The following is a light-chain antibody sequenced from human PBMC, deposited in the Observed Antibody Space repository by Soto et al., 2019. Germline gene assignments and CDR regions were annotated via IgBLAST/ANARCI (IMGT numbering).Light chain of an antibody. V-gene: IGKV1-39*01. CDR3: QQSFRTPRAYT. Sequence: DIQMTQSPSSLLASIGDRVTLTCRASENIHNYLNWYQHKPGKAPKLLIYAASKLQTGVPSRFIGRGFVTDFTLTISTLQPEDFATYYCQQSFRTPRAYTFGQGTNLEI. J-gene: IGKJ2*01. CDR2: AAS. CDR1: ENIHNY.